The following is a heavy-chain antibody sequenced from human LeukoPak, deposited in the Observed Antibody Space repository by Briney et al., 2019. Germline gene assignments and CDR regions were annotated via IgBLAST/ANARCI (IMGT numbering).Heavy chain of an antibody. CDR2: INHSGST. CDR1: GGSFRGYY. J-gene: IGHJ3*02. V-gene: IGHV4-34*01. Sequence: AETLSLTCAVYGGSFRGYYWSWIRQPPGKGLEWIGEINHSGSTNYKPSLKSRVTISLDTSMKKFSLKLNSVTAAGTAVYYCAAGWYTAMVPISDAFDIWGQGTMVTVSS. D-gene: IGHD5-18*01. CDR3: AAGWYTAMVPISDAFDI.